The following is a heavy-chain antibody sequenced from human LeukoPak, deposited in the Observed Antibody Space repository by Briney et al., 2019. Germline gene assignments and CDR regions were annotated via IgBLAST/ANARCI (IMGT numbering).Heavy chain of an antibody. CDR3: AKNGVYCDVHCPADF. J-gene: IGHJ4*02. CDR2: IWSDGRNK. D-gene: IGHD2-21*02. Sequence: PGRSLRLSCAASGFTFSNYGMNWVRQAPGKGLEWVAVIWSDGRNKYYAESVKGRFTISRDDSKNTLYLQMNSLTADDTAIYYCAKNGVYCDVHCPADFWGQGTLVTVSS. CDR1: GFTFSNYG. V-gene: IGHV3-33*06.